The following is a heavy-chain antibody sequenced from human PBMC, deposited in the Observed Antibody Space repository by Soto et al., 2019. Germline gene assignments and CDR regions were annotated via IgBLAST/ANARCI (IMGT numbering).Heavy chain of an antibody. V-gene: IGHV1-69*13. CDR2: IIPIFGTA. D-gene: IGHD5-18*01. CDR1: GGTFSSYA. J-gene: IGHJ4*02. CDR3: ARDSDRLDTAMVIFDY. Sequence: GASVKVSCKASGGTFSSYAISWVRQAPGQGLEWMGGIIPIFGTANYAQKFQGRVTITADESTSTAYMELSSPRSEDTAVYYCARDSDRLDTAMVIFDYWGQGTLVTVSS.